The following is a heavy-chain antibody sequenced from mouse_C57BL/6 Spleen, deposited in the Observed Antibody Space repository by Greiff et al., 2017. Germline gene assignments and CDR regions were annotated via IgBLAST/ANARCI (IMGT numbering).Heavy chain of an antibody. CDR1: GYTFTSYD. D-gene: IGHD1-1*01. CDR3: ARGVGGEY. CDR2: IYPRDGST. J-gene: IGHJ2*01. V-gene: IGHV1-85*01. Sequence: VQLQESGPELVKPGASVKLSCKASGYTFTSYDINWVKQRPGQGLEWIGWIYPRDGSTKYNEKFKGKATLTVDPSSSTAYMELHSLTSEDAAVYFGARGVGGEYWGQGTTRTVSA.